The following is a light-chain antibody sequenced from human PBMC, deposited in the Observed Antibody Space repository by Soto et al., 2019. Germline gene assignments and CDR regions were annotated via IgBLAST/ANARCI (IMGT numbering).Light chain of an antibody. Sequence: QSVLTQPHSASGTHGQRVTISCSESSSNIGSNTVNWYQQLPGTAPKLLIYSNNERPSGVPDRFSGSKSGTSASLAISGLQSEDEADFYCAAWDDSLNAYVIGTGTKVTVL. CDR2: SNN. V-gene: IGLV1-44*01. J-gene: IGLJ1*01. CDR1: SSNIGSNT. CDR3: AAWDDSLNAYV.